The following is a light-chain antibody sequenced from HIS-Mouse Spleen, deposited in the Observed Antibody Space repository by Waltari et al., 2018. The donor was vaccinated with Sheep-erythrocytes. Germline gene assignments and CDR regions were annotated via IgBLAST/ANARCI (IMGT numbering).Light chain of an antibody. CDR1: SSDVGGYNY. CDR3: SSYAGSNNWV. Sequence: QSALTQPPSASGSPGQSVTISCTGTSSDVGGYNYVSCYQQHPGKAPKLMFYEVSKRPSGVPDRFSGSKSGNTASLTVSGLQAEDEADYYCSSYAGSNNWVFGGGTKLTVL. CDR2: EVS. J-gene: IGLJ3*02. V-gene: IGLV2-8*01.